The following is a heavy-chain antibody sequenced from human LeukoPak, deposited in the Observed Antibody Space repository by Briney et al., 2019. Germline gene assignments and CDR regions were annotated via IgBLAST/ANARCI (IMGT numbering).Heavy chain of an antibody. CDR2: IYHSGST. J-gene: IGHJ4*02. CDR1: GYSISSGYF. D-gene: IGHD3-10*01. V-gene: IGHV4-38-2*02. CDR3: ARGWAGSGIYA. Sequence: SETLSLTCTVSGYSISSGYFWGWIRQPPGKGLEWIGSIYHSGSTNYNPSLKSRVTISVDTSKNQFSLKLSSVTAADTAVYYCARGWAGSGIYAWGQGTLVTVSS.